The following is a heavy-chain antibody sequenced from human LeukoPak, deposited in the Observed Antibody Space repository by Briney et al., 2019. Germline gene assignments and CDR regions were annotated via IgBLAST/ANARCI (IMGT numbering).Heavy chain of an antibody. Sequence: SETLSLTCTVSGASISSSNGYFWAWIRQPPGKGPDWIGIIDYRGTAFYNPSLESRVTISVDTSKNQFSLKLSSVTAADTAVYYCARVSEGGGMDVWGQGTTVTVSS. CDR3: ARVSEGGGMDV. V-gene: IGHV4-39*07. J-gene: IGHJ6*02. CDR1: GASISSSNGYF. D-gene: IGHD1-14*01. CDR2: IDYRGTA.